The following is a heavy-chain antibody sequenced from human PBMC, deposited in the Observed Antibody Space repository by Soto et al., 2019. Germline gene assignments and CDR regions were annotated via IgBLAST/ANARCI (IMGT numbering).Heavy chain of an antibody. D-gene: IGHD6-13*01. V-gene: IGHV4-34*01. CDR2: INHSGST. J-gene: IGHJ6*02. Sequence: SETLSLTCAVYGWSFSGYYWSWIRQPPGKGLEWIGEINHSGSTNYNPSLKSRVTISVDTSKNQFSLKLSSVTAADTAVYYCARFRGRRSFSSPAYGMDVWGQGTKVTVSS. CDR1: GWSFSGYY. CDR3: ARFRGRRSFSSPAYGMDV.